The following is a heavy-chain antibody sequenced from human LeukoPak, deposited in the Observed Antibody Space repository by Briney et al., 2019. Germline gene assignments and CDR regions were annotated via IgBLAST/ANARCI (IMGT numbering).Heavy chain of an antibody. CDR1: GFTFSSYA. V-gene: IGHV3-23*01. J-gene: IGHJ4*02. D-gene: IGHD3-3*01. CDR2: ISGSGGST. CDR3: AKDYDFWSGCYIPLYYFDY. Sequence: GGSLRLSCAASGFTFSSYAMSWVRQAPGKGLEWVSAISGSGGSTYYADSVKGRFTISRDNSKNTLYLQMNSLRAEDTAVYYCAKDYDFWSGCYIPLYYFDYWGQGTLVTVSS.